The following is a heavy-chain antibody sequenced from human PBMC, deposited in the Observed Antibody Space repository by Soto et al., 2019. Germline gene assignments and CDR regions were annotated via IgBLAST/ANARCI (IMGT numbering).Heavy chain of an antibody. CDR2: INPSGGST. J-gene: IGHJ6*02. V-gene: IGHV1-46*01. CDR1: GYTFTSYY. D-gene: IGHD3-10*01. Sequence: GASVKVSCKASGYTFTSYYMHWVRQAPGQGLEWMGIINPSGGSTSYAQKFQGRVTMTRDTSTSTVYMELSSLRSEDTAVYYCARDLVRGAYYYYGMDVWGQGTTVTVSS. CDR3: ARDLVRGAYYYYGMDV.